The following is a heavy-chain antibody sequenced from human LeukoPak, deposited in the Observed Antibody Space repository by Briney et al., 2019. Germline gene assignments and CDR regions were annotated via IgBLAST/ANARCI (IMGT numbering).Heavy chain of an antibody. CDR3: ARDSGTTGEVKFDP. V-gene: IGHV4-4*07. J-gene: IGHJ5*02. CDR1: GGPINSY. D-gene: IGHD3-10*01. CDR2: ISGSGTI. Sequence: TASETLSLTCTVSGGPINSYWSWIRQPAGKGLEWIGRISGSGTITYNPALQSRLSISIDTSKNQFSLKLMSVTAADTAVYYCARDSGTTGEVKFDPWGQGTLVTVSS.